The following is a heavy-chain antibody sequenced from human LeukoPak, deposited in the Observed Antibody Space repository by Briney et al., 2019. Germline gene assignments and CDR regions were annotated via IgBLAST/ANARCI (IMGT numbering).Heavy chain of an antibody. J-gene: IGHJ4*02. CDR3: ARDRGSNDPIDY. V-gene: IGHV3-33*01. D-gene: IGHD2-15*01. CDR1: GFTFRSYG. CDR2: IWHDGKNK. Sequence: GGSLRLSCAASGFTFRSYGIHWVRQAPGKGLEWVAVIWHDGKNKYYADSVKGRFTISRDNSKNTLYLQMDSLRAEDTAVYYCARDRGSNDPIDYWGQGTLVTVSS.